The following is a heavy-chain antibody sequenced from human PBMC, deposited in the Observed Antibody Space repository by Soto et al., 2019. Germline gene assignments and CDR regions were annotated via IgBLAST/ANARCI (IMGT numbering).Heavy chain of an antibody. CDR2: TYYTSKWDN. Sequence: PSQTLSLTCAISGDSVSSNSAAWNWIRQSPSRGLEWLGRTYYTSKWDNDYAVSVESRITFKPDTSRNQLSLQLNSVTPEDTAVYYCEPYSRPLSQYAIDIWGQGTMVTVSS. V-gene: IGHV6-1*01. CDR1: GDSVSSNSAA. J-gene: IGHJ3*02. CDR3: EPYSRPLSQYAIDI. D-gene: IGHD6-13*01.